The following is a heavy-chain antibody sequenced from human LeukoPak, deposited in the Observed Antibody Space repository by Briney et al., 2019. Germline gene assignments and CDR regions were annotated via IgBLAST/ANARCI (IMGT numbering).Heavy chain of an antibody. J-gene: IGHJ4*02. CDR2: INHSGST. CDR1: GGSFSGYY. Sequence: SETLSLTCAVYGGSFSGYYWSWNRQPPGKGLEWIGEINHSGSTNYNPSLKSRVTISVDTSKNQFSLKLSSVTAADTAVHYCARGGGPVDYWGQGTLVTVSS. CDR3: ARGGGPVDY. V-gene: IGHV4-34*01. D-gene: IGHD3-10*01.